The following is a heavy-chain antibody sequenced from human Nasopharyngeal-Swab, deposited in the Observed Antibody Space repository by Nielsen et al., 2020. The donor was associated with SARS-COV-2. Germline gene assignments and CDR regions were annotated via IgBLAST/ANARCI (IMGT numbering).Heavy chain of an antibody. Sequence: ASVKVSCKTSGYTFSNYYMHWVRQAPGQGLEWMGIIHPSGGRTIYSQKFQGRVSMTRDTSTSTVYMELSSLTSEDTAMYYCARDLSDVPVAVSGTVGFDCWGQGTLVTVSS. CDR3: ARDLSDVPVAVSGTVGFDC. CDR2: IHPSGGRT. D-gene: IGHD6-19*01. CDR1: GYTFSNYY. V-gene: IGHV1-46*01. J-gene: IGHJ4*02.